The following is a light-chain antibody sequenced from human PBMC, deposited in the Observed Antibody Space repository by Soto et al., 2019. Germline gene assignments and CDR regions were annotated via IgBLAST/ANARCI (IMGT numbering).Light chain of an antibody. J-gene: IGLJ1*01. CDR1: SSDFGDSTY. V-gene: IGLV2-14*01. CDR2: DVN. CDR3: TSYTRSGLIV. Sequence: QSALTQPASVSGSPGQSITVSCTGTSSDFGDSTYVSWYQQHPGKAPRLIIYDVNNRPSGVAARFSASRSDNTASLTISGLQAEDEADYYCTSYTRSGLIVFGTGTKLTVL.